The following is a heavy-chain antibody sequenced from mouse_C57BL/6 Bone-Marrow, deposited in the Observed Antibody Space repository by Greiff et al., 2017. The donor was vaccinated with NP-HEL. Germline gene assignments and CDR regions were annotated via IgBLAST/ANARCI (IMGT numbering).Heavy chain of an antibody. CDR2: ISDGGSYT. J-gene: IGHJ3*01. CDR3: ARAYDYDGWFAY. D-gene: IGHD2-4*01. Sequence: EVKLMESGGGLVKPGGSLKLSCAASGFTFSSYAMSWVRQTPEKRLEWVATISDGGSYTYYPDNVKGRFTISRDNAKNKLYLQMSHLKSEDTAMYYCARAYDYDGWFAYWGQGTLVTVSA. V-gene: IGHV5-4*03. CDR1: GFTFSSYA.